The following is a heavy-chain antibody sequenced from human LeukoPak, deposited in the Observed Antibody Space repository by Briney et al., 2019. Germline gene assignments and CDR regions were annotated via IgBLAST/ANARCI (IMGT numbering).Heavy chain of an antibody. V-gene: IGHV3-48*03. CDR3: ARRRDSGSLQHFDY. CDR2: ISLSGSDT. J-gene: IGHJ4*02. CDR1: GFTFSSYE. D-gene: IGHD1-26*01. Sequence: GGSLRPSCAASGFTFSSYEMNWVRQAPGKGLEWVSYISLSGSDTYYADSVTGRFTISRDNAKNSLYLQMNSLRAEDTAVYYCARRRDSGSLQHFDYWGQGTLVTVSS.